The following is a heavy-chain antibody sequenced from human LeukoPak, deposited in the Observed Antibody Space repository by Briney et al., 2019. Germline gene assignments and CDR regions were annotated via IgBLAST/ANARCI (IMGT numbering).Heavy chain of an antibody. CDR2: IKHNGGEK. CDR1: GFTFTDYF. J-gene: IGHJ4*02. CDR3: ARDRGWRTSGYYLYHFDY. V-gene: IGHV3-7*01. Sequence: GGSLRLSCVASGFTFTDYFTSWVRQAPGKGLEWVASIKHNGGEKYYVDSVKGRFTISRDNAKNSLYLEMSSLRVEDTAVYYCARDRGWRTSGYYLYHFDYWGQGTLVTFAS. D-gene: IGHD3-22*01.